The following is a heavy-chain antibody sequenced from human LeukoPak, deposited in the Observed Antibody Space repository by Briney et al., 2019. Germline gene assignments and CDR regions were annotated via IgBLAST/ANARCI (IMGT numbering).Heavy chain of an antibody. D-gene: IGHD2-21*02. CDR3: AQRVTAPYYFDH. V-gene: IGHV3-23*01. Sequence: GGSLRLSCTASGFIFSSFGMSWVRQAPGKGLEWVSSISGSGRDTWYADTVKGRFTISSDNFKNTLYLQMNSLRDEDTAVYYCAQRVTAPYYFDHWGRGTLVTVSS. J-gene: IGHJ4*02. CDR2: ISGSGRDT. CDR1: GFIFSSFG.